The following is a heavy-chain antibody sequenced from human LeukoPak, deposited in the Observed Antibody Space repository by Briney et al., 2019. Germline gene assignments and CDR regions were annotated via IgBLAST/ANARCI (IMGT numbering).Heavy chain of an antibody. CDR1: GGSISSYY. J-gene: IGHJ3*02. Sequence: SETLSLTCTVSGGSISSYYWSWIRQPVGKGLEWIGRIYTSGSTNYNPSLKSRVTMSVDTSKNQFSLKLSSVAAADTAVYYCARGESVGWLPGAFDIWGQGTMVTVSS. D-gene: IGHD3-22*01. CDR2: IYTSGST. V-gene: IGHV4-4*07. CDR3: ARGESVGWLPGAFDI.